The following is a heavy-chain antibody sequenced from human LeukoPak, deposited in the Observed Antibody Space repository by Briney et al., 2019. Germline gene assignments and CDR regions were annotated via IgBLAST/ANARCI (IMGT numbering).Heavy chain of an antibody. CDR2: IYYSGST. J-gene: IGHJ5*02. CDR3: ARDLAPRFGTTSNWFDP. CDR1: GGSISSYY. Sequence: PSETLSLTCTVSGGSISSYYWSWIRQPPGKGLEWIGYIYYSGSTNYNPSLKSRVTISVDTSKNQFSLKLSPVTAADTAVYYCARDLAPRFGTTSNWFDPWGQGTLVTVSS. D-gene: IGHD2/OR15-2a*01. V-gene: IGHV4-59*01.